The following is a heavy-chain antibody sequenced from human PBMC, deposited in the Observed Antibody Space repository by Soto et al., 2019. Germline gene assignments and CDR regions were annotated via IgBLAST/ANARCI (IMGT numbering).Heavy chain of an antibody. D-gene: IGHD6-19*01. CDR3: ARVLEQWLVRGFDP. J-gene: IGHJ5*02. CDR2: ISAYNGNT. CDR1: GYTFTSYG. V-gene: IGHV1-18*04. Sequence: ASVKVSCKASGYTFTSYGISWVRQAPGQGLEWVGWISAYNGNTNYAQKLQGRVTMTTDTSTSTAYMELRSLRSDDTAVYYCARVLEQWLVRGFDPWGQGTLVTVSS.